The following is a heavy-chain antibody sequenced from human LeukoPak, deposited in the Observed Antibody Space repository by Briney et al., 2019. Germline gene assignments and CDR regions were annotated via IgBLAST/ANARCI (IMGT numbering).Heavy chain of an antibody. Sequence: SETLSLTCAVSGGSISSSNWWSWVRQPPGKGLEWIGEIYHSGSTNYNPSLKSRVTISVDKSKNQFSLKLSSVTAADTAVYYCASVSGYSSSWYDYYYYYYMDVWGKGTTVTVSS. D-gene: IGHD6-13*01. CDR1: GGSISSSNW. CDR2: IYHSGST. V-gene: IGHV4-4*02. J-gene: IGHJ6*03. CDR3: ASVSGYSSSWYDYYYYYYMDV.